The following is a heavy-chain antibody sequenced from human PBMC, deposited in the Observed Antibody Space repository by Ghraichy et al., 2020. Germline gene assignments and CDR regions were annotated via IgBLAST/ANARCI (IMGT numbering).Heavy chain of an antibody. V-gene: IGHV3-23*01. CDR2: ISGSGGST. D-gene: IGHD2-15*01. CDR3: AKGGYCSGGSCYHISLYWYFDL. Sequence: GESLNISCAASGFTFSSYAMSWVRQAPGKGLEWVSAISGSGGSTYYADSVKGRFTISRDNSKNTLYLQMNSLRAEDTAVYYCAKGGYCSGGSCYHISLYWYFDLWGRGTLVTVSS. CDR1: GFTFSSYA. J-gene: IGHJ2*01.